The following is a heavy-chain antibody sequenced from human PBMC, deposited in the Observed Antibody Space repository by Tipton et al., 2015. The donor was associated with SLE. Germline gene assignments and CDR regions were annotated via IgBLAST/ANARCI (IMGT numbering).Heavy chain of an antibody. J-gene: IGHJ4*02. Sequence: TLSLSCTVSGASITSGGYYWSWIRQRPGKGLEWLGDVYYSGTTKDNPSLKSRVTISLDPSKNQFSLKLSSVTAADTAVYYCARDEYRYDGTGYHLLGHFDYWGQGTLVTVSS. CDR1: GASITSGGYY. D-gene: IGHD3-22*01. V-gene: IGHV4-31*02. CDR2: VYYSGTT. CDR3: ARDEYRYDGTGYHLLGHFDY.